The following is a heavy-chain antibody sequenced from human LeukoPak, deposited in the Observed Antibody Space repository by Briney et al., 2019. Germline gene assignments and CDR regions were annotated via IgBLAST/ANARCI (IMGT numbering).Heavy chain of an antibody. D-gene: IGHD6-13*01. CDR2: INPNSGGT. CDR3: ARGNSSSWYRGGFDP. J-gene: IGHJ5*02. V-gene: IGHV1-2*02. Sequence: ASVKVSCKASGYTFTGYYMHWVRQAPGQGLEWMGWINPNSGGTNYAQKLQGRVTMTRDTSISTAYMELSRLRSDDTAVYYCARGNSSSWYRGGFDPWGQGTLVTVSS. CDR1: GYTFTGYY.